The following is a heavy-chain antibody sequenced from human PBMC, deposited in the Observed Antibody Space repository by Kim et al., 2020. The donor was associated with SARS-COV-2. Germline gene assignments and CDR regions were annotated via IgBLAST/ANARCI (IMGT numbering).Heavy chain of an antibody. CDR1: GGSFSGYY. CDR3: ARGLGLTPYGMDV. J-gene: IGHJ6*02. D-gene: IGHD3-3*01. CDR2: INHSGST. V-gene: IGHV4-34*01. Sequence: SETLSLTCAVYGGSFSGYYWSWIRQPPGKGLEWIGEINHSGSTNYNPSLKSRVTISVDTSKNQFSLKLSSVTAADTAVYYCARGLGLTPYGMDVWGQWTTVTVSS.